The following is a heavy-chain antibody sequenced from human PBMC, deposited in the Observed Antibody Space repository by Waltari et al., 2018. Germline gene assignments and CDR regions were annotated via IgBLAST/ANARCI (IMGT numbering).Heavy chain of an antibody. CDR1: GFNFGSYS. V-gene: IGHV3-23*01. J-gene: IGHJ4*02. CDR2: IDGPTTNT. CDR3: ATWMVSHFDY. Sequence: EVQLLESGGGLVQPGESLRLSCVASGFNFGSYSMSWVRQAPGKGLEWVSTIDGPTTNTHYTDSVEGWFTISRDNSKNTLYLHMNSLRADDTAIYYCATWMVSHFDYWGQGTLVTASP. D-gene: IGHD2-8*01.